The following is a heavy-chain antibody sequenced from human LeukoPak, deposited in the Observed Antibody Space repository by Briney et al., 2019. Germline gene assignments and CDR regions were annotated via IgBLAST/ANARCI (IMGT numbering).Heavy chain of an antibody. J-gene: IGHJ4*02. Sequence: SETLSLTCTVSGGSISSYYWSWIRQPPGKGLEWIGYIYYSGSTNYNPSLKSRVTISVDTSKNQFSLKLSSVTAADTAVYYCAREENYGGNSWWGQGTLVTVSS. CDR2: IYYSGST. V-gene: IGHV4-59*01. CDR1: GGSISSYY. D-gene: IGHD4-23*01. CDR3: AREENYGGNSW.